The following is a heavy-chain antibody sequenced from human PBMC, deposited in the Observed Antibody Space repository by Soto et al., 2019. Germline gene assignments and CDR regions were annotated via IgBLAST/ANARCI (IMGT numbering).Heavy chain of an antibody. CDR3: ARDLSGDYGALDT. CDR2: ISDDGSNT. CDR1: EFTFSNYA. D-gene: IGHD4-17*01. V-gene: IGHV3-23*01. J-gene: IGHJ3*02. Sequence: GGSLRLSCAASEFTFSNYAMSWVRQAPGKGLEWVSSISDDGSNTVYADSVKGRFTISRDNSKNTLYLQMNSLRAEDTAVYYCARDLSGDYGALDTWGQGTMVTAS.